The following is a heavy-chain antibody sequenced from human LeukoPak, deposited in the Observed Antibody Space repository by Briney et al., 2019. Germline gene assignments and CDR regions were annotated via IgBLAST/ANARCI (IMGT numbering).Heavy chain of an antibody. CDR2: IYYSGST. CDR1: GGSISSYY. J-gene: IGHJ6*03. V-gene: IGHV4-59*01. D-gene: IGHD4-11*01. CDR3: ARGHSIEPYYYYYYMDV. Sequence: PSETLSLTCTASGGSISSYYWSWIRQPPGKGLEWIGYIYYSGSTNYNPSLKSRVTISVDTSKNQFSLKLSSVTAADTAVYYCARGHSIEPYYYYYYMDVWGKGTTVTVSS.